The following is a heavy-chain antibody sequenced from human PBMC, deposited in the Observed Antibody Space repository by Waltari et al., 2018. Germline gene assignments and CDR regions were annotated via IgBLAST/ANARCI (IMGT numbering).Heavy chain of an antibody. CDR1: GFTFSSYS. Sequence: EVQLVESGGGLVKPGGSLRLSCAASGFTFSSYSMNWVRQAPGKGLEWVSSISSSSSYIYYADSVKGRFTISRDNAKNSLYLQMNSLRAEDTAVYYCARSTRAKAEFDYWGQGTLVTVSS. CDR2: ISSSSSYI. J-gene: IGHJ4*02. CDR3: ARSTRAKAEFDY. D-gene: IGHD1-1*01. V-gene: IGHV3-21*01.